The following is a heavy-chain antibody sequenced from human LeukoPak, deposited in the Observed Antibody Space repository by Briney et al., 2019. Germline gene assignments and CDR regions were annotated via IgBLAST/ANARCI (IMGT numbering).Heavy chain of an antibody. V-gene: IGHV3-11*01. J-gene: IGHJ6*03. D-gene: IGHD2-21*02. CDR1: GFTFSDYY. CDR2: MTTSGSTI. Sequence: GGSLRLSCAASGFTFSDYYMSWIRQAPGKGLEWVSYMTTSGSTIYYADSVKGRFTISRDNAKNSLYLQMNSLRAEDTAVYYCARDMTSNYYYHMDVWGKGTTVTVSS. CDR3: ARDMTSNYYYHMDV.